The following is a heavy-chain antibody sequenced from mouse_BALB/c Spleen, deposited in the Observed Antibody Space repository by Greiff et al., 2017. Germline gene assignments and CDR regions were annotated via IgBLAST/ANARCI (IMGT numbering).Heavy chain of an antibody. CDR2: ISRGGSYT. V-gene: IGHV5-9-4*01. CDR3: ARVYGNPYYFDY. Sequence: EVKLVESGGGLVKPGASLKLSCAASGFTFSSYAMSWVRQSPEKRLEWVAEISRGGSYTTYPDNVTGRFTISRDNAKNTLYLEMRSLRSEDAAMFYCARVYGNPYYFDYWGQGTTLTVSS. CDR1: GFTFSSYA. D-gene: IGHD2-1*01. J-gene: IGHJ2*01.